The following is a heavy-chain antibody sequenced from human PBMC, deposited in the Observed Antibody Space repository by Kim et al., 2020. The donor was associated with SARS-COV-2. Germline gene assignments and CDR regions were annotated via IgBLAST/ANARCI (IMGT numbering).Heavy chain of an antibody. CDR3: ARDSPGGHGDY. V-gene: IGHV2-70*11. J-gene: IGHJ4*02. CDR2: ICWDGGK. CDR1: GFSLSSSEVC. Sequence: SGPTLVKPTQTLTLTCTFSGFSLSSSEVCVAWIRQPPGKALEWLARICWDGGKYYSTSLETRLTISEDTSKNQVVLTMTNVDPVDTATYYCARDSPGGHGDYGGLGTLVTVSS. D-gene: IGHD2-8*02.